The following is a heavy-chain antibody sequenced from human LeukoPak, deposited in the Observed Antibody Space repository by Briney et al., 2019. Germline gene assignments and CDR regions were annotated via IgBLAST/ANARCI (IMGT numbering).Heavy chain of an antibody. CDR2: ISWNSGSI. J-gene: IGHJ4*02. CDR1: GFTFDDYA. V-gene: IGHV3-9*01. CDR3: ATSRSFDY. D-gene: IGHD2-2*01. Sequence: GRSLRLYCAASGFTFDDYAMHWVRQAPGKGLEWVSGISWNSGSIGYADSVKGRFTISRDNARNSLYLQMKSLRAEDTAVYYCATSRSFDYWGQGTLVTVSS.